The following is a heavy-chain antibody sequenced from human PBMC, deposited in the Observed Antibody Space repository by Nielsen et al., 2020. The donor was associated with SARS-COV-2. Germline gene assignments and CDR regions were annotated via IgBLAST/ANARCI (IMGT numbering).Heavy chain of an antibody. J-gene: IGHJ6*03. CDR2: INHSGST. CDR3: ARGLGDGSGSYPVRALGYYYMDV. Sequence: PGKGLEYIGEINHSGSTNDNPSLRSRVTTSVDTSKNQFSLKLSSVTAADTAVYYCARGLGDGSGSYPVRALGYYYMDVWGKGTTVTVSS. D-gene: IGHD3-10*01. V-gene: IGHV4-34*01.